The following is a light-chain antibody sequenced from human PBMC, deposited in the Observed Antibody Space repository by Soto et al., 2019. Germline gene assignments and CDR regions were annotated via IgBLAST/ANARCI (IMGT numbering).Light chain of an antibody. Sequence: QSVLTQPPSASGTPGQRGTISCSGSSSNIGSNNVNWHQQLPGTAPKLLIYSNNQRPSGVPDRFSGSKSGTSASLAISGLQSEVEADYYCAAWDDSLNGPVFGGGTKLTVL. V-gene: IGLV1-44*01. J-gene: IGLJ3*02. CDR1: SSNIGSNN. CDR2: SNN. CDR3: AAWDDSLNGPV.